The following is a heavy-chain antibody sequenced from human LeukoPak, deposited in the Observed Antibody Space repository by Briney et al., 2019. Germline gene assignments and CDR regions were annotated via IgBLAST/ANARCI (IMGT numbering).Heavy chain of an antibody. Sequence: PGGSLTLSCAASGFTFSSYGMHWVRQAPGKGLEWVAFIRYDGSNKYYADSVKGRFTISRDNSKNTLYLQMNSLRAEDTAVYYCAKDRLWFGELLPPVDYWGQGTLVTVSS. CDR1: GFTFSSYG. D-gene: IGHD3-10*01. J-gene: IGHJ4*02. CDR3: AKDRLWFGELLPPVDY. CDR2: IRYDGSNK. V-gene: IGHV3-30*02.